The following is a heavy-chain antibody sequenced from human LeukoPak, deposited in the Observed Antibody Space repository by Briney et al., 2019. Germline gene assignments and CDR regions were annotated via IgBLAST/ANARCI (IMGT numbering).Heavy chain of an antibody. CDR3: ARVEVNAFHD. D-gene: IGHD2-8*01. CDR2: ISAGGSTR. Sequence: GGSLRLSCAASGFIFSSYSMNWVRQAPGKGLEWVSHISAGGSTRYYADSVKGRFTISRDNAKNSLYLQMNSLRAEDTAVYYCARVEVNAFHDWGQGTLVSASA. CDR1: GFIFSSYS. V-gene: IGHV3-48*04. J-gene: IGHJ1*01.